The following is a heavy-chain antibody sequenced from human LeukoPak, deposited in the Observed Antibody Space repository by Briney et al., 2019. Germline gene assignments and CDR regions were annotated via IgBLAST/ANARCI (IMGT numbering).Heavy chain of an antibody. D-gene: IGHD5-18*01. CDR3: VSPRGFSYGYFDY. CDR1: GGSISRSSAY. V-gene: IGHV4-39*01. CDR2: IYYSKNT. J-gene: IGHJ4*02. Sequence: SETLSLTCTVSGGSISRSSAYWGWLRQPPGKGLEWIGSIYYSKNTYYNPSLKSRVTISADTSKNQFSLTLGSVSATDTAVYYCVSPRGFSYGYFDYWGQGTLVTVSS.